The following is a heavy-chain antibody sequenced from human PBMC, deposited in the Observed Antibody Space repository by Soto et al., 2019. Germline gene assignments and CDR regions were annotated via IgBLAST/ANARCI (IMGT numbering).Heavy chain of an antibody. J-gene: IGHJ5*02. CDR3: AILPPGYGGNSCFDL. CDR1: GYSFTNFW. D-gene: IGHD2-21*02. V-gene: IGHV5-51*01. Sequence: PRESLKVSCRGFGYSFTNFWIGWVRQMPGKGLEWMGIIYSGASDTRYSPSFQGQVTISADKSISTAYLQWSSLKASDTAMYYCAILPPGYGGNSCFDLSGLGSQVTVSS. CDR2: IYSGASDT.